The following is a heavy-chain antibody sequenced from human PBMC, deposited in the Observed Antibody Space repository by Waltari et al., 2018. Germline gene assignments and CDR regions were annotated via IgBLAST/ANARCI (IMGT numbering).Heavy chain of an antibody. CDR2: FSSRGTSI. V-gene: IGHV3-48*03. Sequence: EMQLVESGGGLVQPGGSLRLSCAAYGFTFTTYEMNWVRQAPGKGLEWMSDFSSRGTSIYYADSVKGRFTISRDNAQDSLYLQMNSLRAEDTAVYYCARAAITGTGFDFWGQGSLVTVSS. CDR3: ARAAITGTGFDF. D-gene: IGHD1-20*01. J-gene: IGHJ4*02. CDR1: GFTFTTYE.